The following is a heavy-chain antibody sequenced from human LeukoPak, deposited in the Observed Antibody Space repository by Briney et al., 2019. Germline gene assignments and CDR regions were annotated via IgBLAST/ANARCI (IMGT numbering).Heavy chain of an antibody. CDR1: GFTFSNYV. CDR2: ISSSSSYI. D-gene: IGHD6-19*01. CDR3: ARDTTGYSSGWYRFDY. V-gene: IGHV3-21*01. J-gene: IGHJ4*02. Sequence: PGGSLRLSCAASGFTFSNYVMSWVRQAPGKGLEWVSSISSSSSYIYYADSVKGRFTTSRDNAKNSLYLQMNSLRAEDTAVYYCARDTTGYSSGWYRFDYWGQGTLVTVSS.